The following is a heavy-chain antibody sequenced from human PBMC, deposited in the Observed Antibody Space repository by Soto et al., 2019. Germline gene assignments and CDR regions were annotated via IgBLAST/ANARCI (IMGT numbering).Heavy chain of an antibody. CDR2: IHHSGIT. J-gene: IGHJ6*02. CDR3: ARGGLLWFGELSYYYYGMDV. V-gene: IGHV4-39*07. D-gene: IGHD3-10*01. Sequence: SETLSLTCTVSGGSISSSSYSWGWIRQPPGQGLEWIGKIHHSGITNYNPSLKSRVTISVDTSRKQFSLNLSSVTAADTAVFYCARGGLLWFGELSYYYYGMDVWGQGTTVTVSS. CDR1: GGSISSSSYS.